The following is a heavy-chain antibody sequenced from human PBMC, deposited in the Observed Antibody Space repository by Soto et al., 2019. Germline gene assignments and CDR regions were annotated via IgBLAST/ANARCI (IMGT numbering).Heavy chain of an antibody. CDR3: AKDIGGAVAGTGLAY. CDR2: ISWNSGSI. Sequence: EVQLVESGGGLVQPGRSLRLSCAASGFTFDDYAMHWVRQAPGKGLEWVSGISWNSGSIGYADSVKGRFTISRDNAKNSLYLQMTSLRAEDTALYYCAKDIGGAVAGTGLAYWGQGTLVTVSS. V-gene: IGHV3-9*01. D-gene: IGHD6-19*01. J-gene: IGHJ4*02. CDR1: GFTFDDYA.